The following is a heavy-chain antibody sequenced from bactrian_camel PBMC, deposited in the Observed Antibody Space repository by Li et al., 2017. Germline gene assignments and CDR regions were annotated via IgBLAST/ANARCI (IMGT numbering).Heavy chain of an antibody. D-gene: IGHD2*01. CDR2: VGIDGTT. V-gene: IGHV3S55*01. Sequence: HVQLVESGGGSVQAGGSLRLSCAASGWSVDTHCMSWFRQTPGKEREGVAAVGIDGTTTYADSVKDRFTVSRDNAKNTLDLQMDRLKPEDTGMYYCAAGRVRNGYCYRLLDKGAYNKWAKGTQVTVS. CDR3: AAGRVRNGYCYRLLDKGAYNK. J-gene: IGHJ4*01. CDR1: GWSVDTHC.